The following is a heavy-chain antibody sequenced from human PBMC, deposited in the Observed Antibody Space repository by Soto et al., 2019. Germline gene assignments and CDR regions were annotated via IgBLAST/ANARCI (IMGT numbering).Heavy chain of an antibody. D-gene: IGHD6-19*01. Sequence: EVQLVESGGGLVKPGGSLRLSCAASGFTFSSYSMNRVRQAPGKGLEWVSSISSSSSYIYYADSVKGRFTISRDNAKNSLYLQMNSLRAEDTAVYYCASYSSGGDYYYYGMDVWGQGTTVTVSS. CDR1: GFTFSSYS. V-gene: IGHV3-21*01. CDR3: ASYSSGGDYYYYGMDV. CDR2: ISSSSSYI. J-gene: IGHJ6*02.